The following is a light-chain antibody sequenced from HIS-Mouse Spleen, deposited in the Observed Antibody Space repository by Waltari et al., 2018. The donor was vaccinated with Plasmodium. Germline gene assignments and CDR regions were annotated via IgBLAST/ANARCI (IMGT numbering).Light chain of an antibody. CDR3: QSYDSSLSGSWV. V-gene: IGLV1-40*01. J-gene: IGLJ3*02. CDR2: GNS. CDR1: SPNIGAGYD. Sequence: QSVLTQPPSVSGAPGQRVTIPCPGSSPNIGAGYDVHWYQQLPGTAPKLLIYGNSNRPSGVPDRFSGSKSGTSASLAITGLQAEDEADYYCQSYDSSLSGSWVFGGGTKLTVL.